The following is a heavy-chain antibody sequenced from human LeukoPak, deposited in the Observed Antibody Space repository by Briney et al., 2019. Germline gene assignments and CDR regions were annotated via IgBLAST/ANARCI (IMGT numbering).Heavy chain of an antibody. D-gene: IGHD3-22*01. Sequence: PGRSLRLSCAASGFTLSSYGMHWVRQAPGKGLEWVAVISYDGSNKYYADSVKGRFTISRDNSKNTLYLQMNSLRAEDTAVYYCAKDRYYYDSSGYYYYYYGMDVWGQGTTVTVSS. CDR3: AKDRYYYDSSGYYYYYYGMDV. CDR2: ISYDGSNK. J-gene: IGHJ6*02. V-gene: IGHV3-30*18. CDR1: GFTLSSYG.